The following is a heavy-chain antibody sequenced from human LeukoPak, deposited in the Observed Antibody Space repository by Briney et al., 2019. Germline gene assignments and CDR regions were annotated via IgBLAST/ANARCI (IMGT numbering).Heavy chain of an antibody. J-gene: IGHJ4*02. CDR2: ISYDGSNK. D-gene: IGHD5-12*01. CDR3: ARSPPHSGYDLVYYFDY. Sequence: GRSLRLSCAASGFTFRSYAMHWVRLAPGKGLEWVAVISYDGSNKYYADSVKGRFTISRDNSKNTLYLQMNSLRAEDTAVYYCARSPPHSGYDLVYYFDYWGQGTLVTVSS. CDR1: GFTFRSYA. V-gene: IGHV3-30*01.